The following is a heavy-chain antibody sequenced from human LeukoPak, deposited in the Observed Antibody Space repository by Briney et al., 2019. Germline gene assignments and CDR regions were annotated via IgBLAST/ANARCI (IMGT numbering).Heavy chain of an antibody. Sequence: GGSLRLSCAASGFTVSSNYMSWVRQAPGKGLEWVSVIYSGGTTYYADSVKGRFTISRDNSKNMLYLQLSSLRAEDTAVYYCARDRALQVERRGEDYWGQGTLVTVSS. V-gene: IGHV3-66*02. J-gene: IGHJ4*02. CDR3: ARDRALQVERRGEDY. CDR1: GFTVSSNY. CDR2: IYSGGTT. D-gene: IGHD1-1*01.